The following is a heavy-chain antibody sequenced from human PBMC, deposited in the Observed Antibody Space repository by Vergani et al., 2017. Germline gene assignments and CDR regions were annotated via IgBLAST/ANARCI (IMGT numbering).Heavy chain of an antibody. J-gene: IGHJ4*02. CDR1: GSTFSSYA. V-gene: IGHV3-48*01. CDR2: ISRSSSTI. CDR3: ANHVRDVFCTYSVCPLGY. D-gene: IGHD2-8*01. Sequence: EVQLVESGGGLVQPGGSLRLSCAASGSTFSSYAMNWVRQAPGKGLEWVSYISRSSSTIYYADSVEGRFTISRDNAKNSLHLQMNNLRADDTAVYSWANHVRDVFCTYSVCPLGYWGQGALVTVSS.